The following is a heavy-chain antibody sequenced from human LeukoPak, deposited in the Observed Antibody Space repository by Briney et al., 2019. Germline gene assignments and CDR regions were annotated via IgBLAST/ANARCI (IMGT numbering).Heavy chain of an antibody. CDR2: ISSSSSTI. CDR1: GFTFSSYG. CDR3: ARSVRGKNPYYFDY. J-gene: IGHJ4*02. Sequence: GRSLRLSCAASGFTFSSYGMHWVRQAPGKGLEWVSYISSSSSTIYYADSVKGRFTISRDNAKNSLYLQMNSLRAEDTAVYYCARSVRGKNPYYFDYWGQGTLVTVSS. V-gene: IGHV3-48*04. D-gene: IGHD3-10*02.